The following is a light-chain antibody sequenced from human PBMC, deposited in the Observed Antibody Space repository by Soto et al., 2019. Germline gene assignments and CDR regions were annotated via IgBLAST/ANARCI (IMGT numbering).Light chain of an antibody. V-gene: IGKV3D-20*02. Sequence: EIVLTQSPGTLSLSPGERATLSCRASQSVSSSYLAWYQQKPGQAPRLLIYDASSRATGIPDRFSASGSGTDFTLTISSLEPEDFAVYYCQHRNNWPLTFGGGTKVEIK. CDR3: QHRNNWPLT. CDR2: DAS. CDR1: QSVSSSY. J-gene: IGKJ4*01.